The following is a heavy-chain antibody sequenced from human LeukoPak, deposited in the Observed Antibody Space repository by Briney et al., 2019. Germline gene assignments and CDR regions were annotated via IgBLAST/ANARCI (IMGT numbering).Heavy chain of an antibody. Sequence: PGGSLRLSCAASGFTFSTHDLNWVRQAPGKGLEWVSAISGSGGSTYYADSVKGRFTISRDNSKNTLYLQMNSLRAEDTAVYYCAKEMRGPYYYDSSGYSVAEYFQHWGQGTLVTVSS. V-gene: IGHV3-23*01. CDR3: AKEMRGPYYYDSSGYSVAEYFQH. J-gene: IGHJ1*01. CDR1: GFTFSTHD. CDR2: ISGSGGST. D-gene: IGHD3-22*01.